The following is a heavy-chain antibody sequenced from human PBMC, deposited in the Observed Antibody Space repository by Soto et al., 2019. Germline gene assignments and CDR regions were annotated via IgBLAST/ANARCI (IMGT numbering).Heavy chain of an antibody. CDR2: ITGSGSYM. CDR1: GFTFSRYS. Sequence: EVLLVQSGGGLVKPGGSLRLSCVGSGFTFSRYSMNWVRQAPGEGLEWVSSITGSGSYMLYADSVKGRFTISRDNAKNSLYLQMNGLRTDDTAVYYCARKEFWSAYNNWFDPWGQGTLVTVSS. V-gene: IGHV3-21*01. J-gene: IGHJ5*02. D-gene: IGHD3-3*01. CDR3: ARKEFWSAYNNWFDP.